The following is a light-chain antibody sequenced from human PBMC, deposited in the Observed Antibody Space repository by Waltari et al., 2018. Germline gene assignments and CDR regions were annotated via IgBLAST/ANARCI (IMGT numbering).Light chain of an antibody. CDR3: QQYNSYSPGVYT. CDR1: QSISSW. CDR2: KAS. Sequence: DIQMTQSPSTLSASVGDRVTITCRASQSISSWLAWYQQKPGKAPKLLIYKASSLESGVPSRFSGSGSGTEFTLTISSLQPDDFATYYCQQYNSYSPGVYTFGQGTKLEIK. V-gene: IGKV1-5*03. J-gene: IGKJ2*01.